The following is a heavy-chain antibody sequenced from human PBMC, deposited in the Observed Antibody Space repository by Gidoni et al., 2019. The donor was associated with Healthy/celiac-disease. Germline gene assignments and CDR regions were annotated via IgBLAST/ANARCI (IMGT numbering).Heavy chain of an antibody. J-gene: IGHJ3*02. D-gene: IGHD6-19*01. CDR2: ISSSSSYI. CDR3: ARDTLYSGYSSGSGAFDI. CDR1: GFTFSSYS. Sequence: EVQLVESGGGLVKPGGSLRLSCAASGFTFSSYSMNWVRQAPGKGLEWVSSISSSSSYIYYADSVKGRFTISRDNAKNSLYLQMNSLRAEDTAVYYCARDTLYSGYSSGSGAFDIWGQGTMVTVSS. V-gene: IGHV3-21*01.